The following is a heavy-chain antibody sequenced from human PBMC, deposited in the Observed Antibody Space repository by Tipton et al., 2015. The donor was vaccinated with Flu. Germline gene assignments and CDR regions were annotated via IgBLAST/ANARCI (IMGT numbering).Heavy chain of an antibody. D-gene: IGHD6-25*01. J-gene: IGHJ6*02. CDR3: VRVAPAAQTYGMDV. CDR1: GFTVSGNY. CDR2: IYSGGPT. V-gene: IGHV3-53*01. Sequence: SLRLSCAASGFTVSGNYMSWVRQAPGKGLEWVSAIYSGGPTYYADSVKGRFTISRDNSKNTLYLQMNSLRAEDTAVYYCVRVAPAAQTYGMDVWGQGTTVTVSS.